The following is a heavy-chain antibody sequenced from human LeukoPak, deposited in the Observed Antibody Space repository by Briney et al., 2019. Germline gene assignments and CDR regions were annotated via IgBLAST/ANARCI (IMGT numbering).Heavy chain of an antibody. Sequence: SETLSLTCTVSGGSIRTYYWSWIRQPPGKGLEWIGYISYSGSTNYTPSLNSRITISVDTSKTQFSLKLSSVTAADTAVYYCARGGSGYDSFDYWGQGTLVTVSS. CDR3: ARGGSGYDSFDY. V-gene: IGHV4-59*01. CDR1: GGSIRTYY. J-gene: IGHJ4*02. D-gene: IGHD5-12*01. CDR2: ISYSGST.